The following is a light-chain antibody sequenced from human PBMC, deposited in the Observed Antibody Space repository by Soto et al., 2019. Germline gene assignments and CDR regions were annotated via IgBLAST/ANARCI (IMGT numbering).Light chain of an antibody. CDR3: QQYRSLPLT. V-gene: IGKV3-20*01. J-gene: IGKJ4*01. CDR1: QSLTNDY. Sequence: EIVLPQSPGTLSLSPGARATLSCRASQSLTNDYLAWYQQKVGQAPRLLIYLASRRATGIPDRFSGSGSGTDFALTISRLEPEDFAVYFCQQYRSLPLTFGGGTKVDIK. CDR2: LAS.